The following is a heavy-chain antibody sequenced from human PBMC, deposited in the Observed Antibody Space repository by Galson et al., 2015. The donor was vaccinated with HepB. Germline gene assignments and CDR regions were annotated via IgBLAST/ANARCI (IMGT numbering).Heavy chain of an antibody. D-gene: IGHD3-22*01. CDR1: GDSVSSNSAA. V-gene: IGHV6-1*01. Sequence: CAISGDSVSSNSAAWNWIRQSPSRGLEWLGRTYYRSKWYNDYAVSVKSRITINPDTSKNQFSLQLNSVTPEDTAVYYCARASPPDDYDSSGYDFDYWGQGTLVTVSS. CDR3: ARASPPDDYDSSGYDFDY. CDR2: TYYRSKWYN. J-gene: IGHJ4*02.